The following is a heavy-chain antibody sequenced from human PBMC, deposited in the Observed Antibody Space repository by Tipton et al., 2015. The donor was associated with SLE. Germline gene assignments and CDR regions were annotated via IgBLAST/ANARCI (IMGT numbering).Heavy chain of an antibody. CDR2: SYYSGST. CDR3: AREGLGTSYYYYMDV. CDR1: GGSIFISNDY. D-gene: IGHD7-27*01. J-gene: IGHJ6*03. V-gene: IGHV4-61*01. Sequence: TLSLTCTVSGGSIFISNDYWSWIRQSPGKGLEWIGYSYYSGSTTYNPSLKSRVTISVDTSKNQFSLKLSSVTAADTAVYYCAREGLGTSYYYYMDVWGKGTTVTVSS.